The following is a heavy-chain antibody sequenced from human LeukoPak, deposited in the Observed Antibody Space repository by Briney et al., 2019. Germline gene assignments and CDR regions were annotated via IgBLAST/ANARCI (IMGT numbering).Heavy chain of an antibody. V-gene: IGHV3-21*01. CDR2: ISISSSYL. CDR3: ARDKNWGPGAFDI. D-gene: IGHD7-27*01. CDR1: GFTFSSYS. Sequence: GGSLRLSCAASGFTFSSYSMIWVRQAPGKGLEWVSSISISSSYLYYADSVKGRFTISRDNAKNSLYLQMNSLRAEDTAVYYCARDKNWGPGAFDIWGQGTMVTVSS. J-gene: IGHJ3*02.